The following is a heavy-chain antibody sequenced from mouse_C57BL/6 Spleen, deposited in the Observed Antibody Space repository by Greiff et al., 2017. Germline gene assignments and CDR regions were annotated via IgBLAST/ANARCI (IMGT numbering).Heavy chain of an antibody. CDR1: GYTFTSYW. D-gene: IGHD2-2*01. J-gene: IGHJ4*01. CDR2: IDPSDSYT. Sequence: QVQLQQPGAELVRPGTSVKLSCKASGYTFTSYWMPWVKQRPGQGLEWIGVIDPSDSYTNYNQKFKGKATLTVDTSSSTAYMQLSSLTSEDSAVYYCAREGGYDGYAMDYWGQGTSVTVSS. V-gene: IGHV1-59*01. CDR3: AREGGYDGYAMDY.